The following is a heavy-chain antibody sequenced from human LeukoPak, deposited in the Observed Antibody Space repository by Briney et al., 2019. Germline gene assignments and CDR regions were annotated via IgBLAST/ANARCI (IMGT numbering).Heavy chain of an antibody. CDR3: ARSQVEAMVISYFDY. J-gene: IGHJ4*02. V-gene: IGHV1-2*06. CDR2: INPNSGGT. CDR1: GYTFTGYY. D-gene: IGHD5-18*01. Sequence: ASVKVSCKASGYTFTGYYMHWVRQAPGQGLEWMGRINPNSGGTNYAQKFQGRVTMTRDTSISTAYMELSRLRSDDTAVYYCARSQVEAMVISYFDYRGQGTLVTVSS.